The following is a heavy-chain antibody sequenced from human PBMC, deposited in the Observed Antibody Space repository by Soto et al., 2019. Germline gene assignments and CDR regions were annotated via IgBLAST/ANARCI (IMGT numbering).Heavy chain of an antibody. Sequence: LRLSCAPSGFTFVDLAMRWIRQATGKGLEWVSGISWNSGSIGYADSVKGRFTISRDNAKNSLYLQMNSLRAEDTALYYCAKVRRLVTTLDDAFDIWGQGTMVTVSS. D-gene: IGHD4-4*01. CDR1: GFTFVDLA. J-gene: IGHJ3*02. CDR2: ISWNSGSI. V-gene: IGHV3-9*01. CDR3: AKVRRLVTTLDDAFDI.